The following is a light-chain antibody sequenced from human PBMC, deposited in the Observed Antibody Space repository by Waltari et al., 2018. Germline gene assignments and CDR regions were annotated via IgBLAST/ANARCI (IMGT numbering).Light chain of an antibody. V-gene: IGKV1-NL1*01. CDR2: AAS. Sequence: IQLTQSPSSLSASVGDRVTITCRASQDVKSSVAWYQQKPGKAPKLLLYAASRLEGGVPSRFSGSGSGTDYTLTITSLQPEDFATYYCQHYYSTLSTFGPGTKVDIK. J-gene: IGKJ3*01. CDR1: QDVKSS. CDR3: QHYYSTLST.